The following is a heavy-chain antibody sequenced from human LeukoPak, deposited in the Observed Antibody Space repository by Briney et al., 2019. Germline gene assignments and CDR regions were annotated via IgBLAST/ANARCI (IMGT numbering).Heavy chain of an antibody. V-gene: IGHV3-53*01. J-gene: IGHJ4*02. D-gene: IGHD6-19*01. Sequence: GGSLRLSCAASGFTVSSNYMSWVRQAPGKGLEWVSVIYSGGSTYYADSVKGRFTTSRDNSKNTLYLQMNSLRAEDTAVYYCARDRGSGWYYFDYWGQGTLVTVSS. CDR3: ARDRGSGWYYFDY. CDR2: IYSGGST. CDR1: GFTVSSNY.